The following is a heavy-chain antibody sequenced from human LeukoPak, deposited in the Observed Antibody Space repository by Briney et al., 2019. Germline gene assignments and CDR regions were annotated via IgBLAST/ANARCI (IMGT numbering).Heavy chain of an antibody. V-gene: IGHV3-33*01. J-gene: IGHJ4*02. CDR3: ARETSTEMGYDY. D-gene: IGHD5-24*01. Sequence: GGSLRLSCAASGFTFSSYGMHWVRQAPGKGLEWVAVIWYDGSNKYYADSVKGRFTISRDNSKNTLYLQMNSLRAEDTAVYYCARETSTEMGYDYWGQGTLVTVSS. CDR1: GFTFSSYG. CDR2: IWYDGSNK.